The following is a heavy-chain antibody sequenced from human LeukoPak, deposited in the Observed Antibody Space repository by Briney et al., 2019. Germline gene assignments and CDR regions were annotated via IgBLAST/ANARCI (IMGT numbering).Heavy chain of an antibody. V-gene: IGHV1-46*01. J-gene: IGHJ6*03. CDR3: ARDRLTRGSGSYYNPEYMDV. CDR1: GYTFTSYY. CDR2: INPSGGST. Sequence: ASVKVSCKASGYTFTSYYMHWVRQAPGQGLEWMGIINPSGGSTSYAQKFQGRVTMTRDMSTSTVYMELSSLRSEDTAVYYCARDRLTRGSGSYYNPEYMDVWGKGTTVTISS. D-gene: IGHD3-10*01.